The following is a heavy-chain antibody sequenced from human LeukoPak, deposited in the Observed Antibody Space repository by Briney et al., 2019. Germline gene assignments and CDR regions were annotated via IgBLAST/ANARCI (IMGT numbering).Heavy chain of an antibody. V-gene: IGHV3-30*18. CDR3: AKTGGHSGGDY. CDR1: GFTFSSYG. Sequence: PGGSLRLSCAASGFTFSSYGMHWVRQAPGKGLEWVAVISYDGSNKYYADSVKGRFTISRDNSKNTLYLQMNSLRAEDTAVYYCAKTGGHSGGDYWGQGTLVTVPS. D-gene: IGHD1-1*01. J-gene: IGHJ4*02. CDR2: ISYDGSNK.